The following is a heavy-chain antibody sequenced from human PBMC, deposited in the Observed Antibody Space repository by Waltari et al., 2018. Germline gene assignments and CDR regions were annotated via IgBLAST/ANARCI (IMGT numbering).Heavy chain of an antibody. CDR1: GGSVSSGSYY. D-gene: IGHD2-15*01. V-gene: IGHV4-61*01. CDR3: ARGIGSLDV. Sequence: QVQLQESGPGLVKPSETLSLTCTFPGGSVSSGSYYWSWIRQPPGKGLEWIGYIYYSGSTNYNPSLKSRVTISVDTSKNQFSLKLSSVTAADTAVYYCARGIGSLDVWGQGTTVTVSS. CDR2: IYYSGST. J-gene: IGHJ6*02.